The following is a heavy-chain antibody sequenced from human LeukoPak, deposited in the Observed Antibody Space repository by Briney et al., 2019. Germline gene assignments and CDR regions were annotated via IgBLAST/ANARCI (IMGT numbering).Heavy chain of an antibody. CDR1: GFTFSSYA. J-gene: IGHJ4*02. CDR3: AKVLLGVYYFDY. Sequence: GGSLRLSCGASGFTFSSYAMSWVRQAPGKGLEWVSGISGSGSSTYYADSVKGRFTISRDNSKNTLYLQMNGLRAEDTAVYYCAKVLLGVYYFDYWGQGTLVTVSS. D-gene: IGHD2-8*01. CDR2: ISGSGSST. V-gene: IGHV3-23*01.